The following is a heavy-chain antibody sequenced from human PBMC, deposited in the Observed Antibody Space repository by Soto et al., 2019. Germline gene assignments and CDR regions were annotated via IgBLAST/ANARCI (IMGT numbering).Heavy chain of an antibody. CDR1: GFTFTNYW. J-gene: IGHJ4*02. V-gene: IGHV5-51*01. Sequence: GESLKISCRGSGFTFTNYWIAWVRQMPGKGLEWMGIIYPGDSDTSYSPSFQGQVTISADKSINTAYLHWSSLKASGTAMYYCANHEGYCSSTTCSNFDYWGQGTLVAVSS. CDR2: IYPGDSDT. CDR3: ANHEGYCSSTTCSNFDY. D-gene: IGHD2-2*01.